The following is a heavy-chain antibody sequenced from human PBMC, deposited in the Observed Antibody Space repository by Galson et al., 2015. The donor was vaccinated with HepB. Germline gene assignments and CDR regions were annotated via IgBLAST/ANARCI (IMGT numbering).Heavy chain of an antibody. CDR3: ARLGKRWLQELGPFDY. Sequence: QSGAEVKKPGESLKISCKGSGYSFTSYWIGWVRQMPGKGLEWMGIIYPGDSDTRYSPSFQGQVTISADKSISTAYLQWSSLKASDTAMYYCARLGKRWLQELGPFDYWGQGTLVTVSS. CDR2: IYPGDSDT. V-gene: IGHV5-51*01. CDR1: GYSFTSYW. J-gene: IGHJ4*02. D-gene: IGHD5-24*01.